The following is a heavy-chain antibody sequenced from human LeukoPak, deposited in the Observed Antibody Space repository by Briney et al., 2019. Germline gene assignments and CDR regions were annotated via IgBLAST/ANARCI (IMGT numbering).Heavy chain of an antibody. V-gene: IGHV4-39*01. Sequence: SETLSLTCTVSGGSISSSSYYWGWIRQPPGKGLEWIGSIYYSGSTYYNPSLKSRVTISVDTSKNQFSLKLSSVTAADTAVYYCASRDYGGDVYYYYYYMDVWGKGTTVTVSS. CDR1: GGSISSSSYY. D-gene: IGHD4-23*01. CDR3: ASRDYGGDVYYYYYYMDV. J-gene: IGHJ6*03. CDR2: IYYSGST.